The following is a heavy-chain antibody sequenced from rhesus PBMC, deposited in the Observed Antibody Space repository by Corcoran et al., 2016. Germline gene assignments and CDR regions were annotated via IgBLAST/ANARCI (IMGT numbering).Heavy chain of an antibody. J-gene: IGHJ4*01. CDR1: GYTFTDYY. CDR2: INPSNANT. CDR3: AIPRRDY. V-gene: IGHV1S2*01. Sequence: QVQLVQSGAEVKKPGSSVKVSCKASGYTFTDYYMHWVRQAPRQGLEWNEWINPSNANTKYAQKFQGRVTMTRDPSTSTAYMELSSVTAADTAVSYCAIPRRDYWGQGVLVTVSS.